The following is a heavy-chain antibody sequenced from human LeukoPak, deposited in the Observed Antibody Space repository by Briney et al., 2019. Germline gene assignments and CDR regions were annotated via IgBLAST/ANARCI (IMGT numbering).Heavy chain of an antibody. CDR2: INPNSGGT. CDR3: ARTVHVLGDWTT. V-gene: IGHV1-2*02. Sequence: GASVKVSCKASGYTFIAYYMHWVRQAPGQGLEWMGWINPNSGGTTYAQKFQGRVTMTRDTSISTAYMELSRLRSDDTAVYYCARTVHVLGDWTTWGQGTLVTVSS. J-gene: IGHJ5*02. D-gene: IGHD2-21*02. CDR1: GYTFIAYY.